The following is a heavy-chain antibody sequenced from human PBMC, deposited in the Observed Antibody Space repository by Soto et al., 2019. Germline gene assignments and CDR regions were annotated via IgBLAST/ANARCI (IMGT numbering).Heavy chain of an antibody. J-gene: IGHJ4*02. D-gene: IGHD1-26*01. CDR2: INPKSGVT. Sequence: ASVKVSCKASGYTFTDYFMHWVRQAPGQGLEWMGWINPKSGVTNYEQKFQGWVTMTRDTSISTVYVELSRLTSDDTAVYYCARSAYYNAPRSIYFDYWGQGALVTVSS. CDR3: ARSAYYNAPRSIYFDY. CDR1: GYTFTDYF. V-gene: IGHV1-2*04.